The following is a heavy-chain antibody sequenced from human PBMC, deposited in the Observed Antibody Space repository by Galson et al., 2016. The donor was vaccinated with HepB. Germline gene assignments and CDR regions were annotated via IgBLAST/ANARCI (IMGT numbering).Heavy chain of an antibody. Sequence: SLRLSCAASGFIFGNHGMHWVRQAPGKGLEWVAVIWHDGQNTYYADSVKGRFTISRDNYKDTVYLQMNSLRVEDMAVYYCARLAADFGGLDAWGQGTTVTVSS. CDR3: ARLAADFGGLDA. V-gene: IGHV3-33*01. J-gene: IGHJ6*02. D-gene: IGHD6-13*01. CDR2: IWHDGQNT. CDR1: GFIFGNHG.